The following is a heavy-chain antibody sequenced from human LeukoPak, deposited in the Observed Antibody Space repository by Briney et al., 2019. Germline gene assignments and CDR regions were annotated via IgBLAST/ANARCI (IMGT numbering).Heavy chain of an antibody. CDR2: INPSVGGT. V-gene: IGHV1-46*01. CDR1: GYTFSTYD. Sequence: ASVKFSFQASGYTFSTYDIHWVRQAPGQGLEWMAIINPSVGGTSFAPQFQGRVTMTRDTSTSTVYMELSSLISEDTAVYYCASRLITAGADYWGQGTLVTVAS. CDR3: ASRLITAGADY. J-gene: IGHJ4*02. D-gene: IGHD3-16*01.